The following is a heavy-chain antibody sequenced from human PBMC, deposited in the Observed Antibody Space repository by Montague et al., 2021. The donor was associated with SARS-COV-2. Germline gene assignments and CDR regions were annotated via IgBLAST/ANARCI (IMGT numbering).Heavy chain of an antibody. CDR2: ISTTGSP. J-gene: IGHJ5*02. V-gene: IGHV4-61*02. CDR3: TIEGHITSICSGCPRNWFDP. CDR1: GDSISSSNLY. D-gene: IGHD3-10*01. Sequence: TLSLTCTVSGDSISSSNLYWSWIRQPAGKGLEWIGRISTTGSPDYNPSLKSRVTLSLDTSKNQFSLRLSSVTAADTAMYYCTIEGHITSICSGCPRNWFDPWGQGTLVTVSS.